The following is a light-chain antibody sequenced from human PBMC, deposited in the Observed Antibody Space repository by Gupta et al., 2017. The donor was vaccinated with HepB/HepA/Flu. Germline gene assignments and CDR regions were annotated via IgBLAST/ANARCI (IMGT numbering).Light chain of an antibody. CDR1: SPNIGSNT. Sequence: QSVLTQPPSASGTPGQRVTISCSGSSPNIGSNTVNWYQQLPGTAPKLLIYSNNQRPAGVPDRFSGSKSGTAASLAISGRQEEEEADYYCAAWDDSSNWVFGGGTKLTVL. CDR2: SNN. CDR3: AAWDDSSNWV. V-gene: IGLV1-44*01. J-gene: IGLJ3*02.